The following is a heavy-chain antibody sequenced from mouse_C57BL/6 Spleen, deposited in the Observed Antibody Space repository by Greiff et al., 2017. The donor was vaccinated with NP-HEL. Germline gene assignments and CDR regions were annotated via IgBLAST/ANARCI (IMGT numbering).Heavy chain of an antibody. Sequence: QVQLQQPGAELVKPGASVKLSCKASGYTFTSYWMHWVKQRPGQGLEWIGMIHPNSGSTNYNEKFKSKATLTVDKSSSTAYMQLSSLTSEDSAVYYCASYYGKGAMDYWGQGTSVTVSS. CDR2: IHPNSGST. CDR1: GYTFTSYW. CDR3: ASYYGKGAMDY. V-gene: IGHV1-64*01. D-gene: IGHD1-1*01. J-gene: IGHJ4*01.